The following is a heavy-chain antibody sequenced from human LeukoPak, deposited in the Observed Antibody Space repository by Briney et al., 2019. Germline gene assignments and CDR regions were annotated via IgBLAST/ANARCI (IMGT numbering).Heavy chain of an antibody. CDR2: ISVYNGNT. J-gene: IGHJ4*02. CDR3: ARTCSSSSCYMVH. CDR1: GYTFANFG. Sequence: ASVKVSCNASGYTFANFGITWVRHAPGQGLEWMGWISVYNGNTNYAQNLQGRVTLTTDTSTSTACMELRSLRSDDTALYYCARTCSSSSCYMVHWGQGTLVTVSS. D-gene: IGHD2-2*02. V-gene: IGHV1-18*01.